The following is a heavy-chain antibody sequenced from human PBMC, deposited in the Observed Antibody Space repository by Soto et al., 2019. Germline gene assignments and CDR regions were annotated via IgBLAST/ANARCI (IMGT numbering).Heavy chain of an antibody. D-gene: IGHD1-1*01. CDR3: AVESFARFDP. Sequence: SETLSLTCAFYGGSFRGYYWSLIRQPPGKGLEWIGEINHSGNTNYNPSLKSRVTISVDTSRNQFSLKLTSVTAADTAVYYCAVESFARFDPWGQGILVTVSS. V-gene: IGHV4-34*01. J-gene: IGHJ5*02. CDR1: GGSFRGYY. CDR2: INHSGNT.